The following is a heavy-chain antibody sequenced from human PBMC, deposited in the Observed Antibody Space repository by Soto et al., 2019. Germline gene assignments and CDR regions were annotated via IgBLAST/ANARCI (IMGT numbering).Heavy chain of an antibody. CDR1: GDTFTNYW. Sequence: SLKISCKGSGDTFTNYWISRVSQMPGNGLEWMGIIYPGDSDTKYNPSFQGQVTISADKSITTTYLRWTSLKDSDTAIYYCAASIFYYGMDVWGQGTTVTVSS. CDR3: AASIFYYGMDV. CDR2: IYPGDSDT. J-gene: IGHJ6*01. V-gene: IGHV5-51*01.